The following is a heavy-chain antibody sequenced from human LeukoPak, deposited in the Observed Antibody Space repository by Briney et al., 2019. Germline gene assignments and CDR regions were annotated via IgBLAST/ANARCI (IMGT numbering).Heavy chain of an antibody. V-gene: IGHV4-59*08. CDR1: DGAIAGYS. D-gene: IGHD5-12*01. J-gene: IGHJ6*03. CDR3: ARNVDIVATDMDV. CDR2: IYYSGDT. Sequence: SETLSLTCTVSDGAIAGYSWSWIRQPPGKGLEWIGYIYYSGDTNYNPSLQSRVTISVDTSKNQFSLKLSSVTAADTAVYYCARNVDIVATDMDVWGKGTTVTISS.